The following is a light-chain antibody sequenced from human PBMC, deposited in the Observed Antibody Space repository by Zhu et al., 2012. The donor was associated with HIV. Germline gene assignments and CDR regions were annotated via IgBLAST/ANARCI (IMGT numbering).Light chain of an antibody. CDR2: ETA. V-gene: IGKV3-20*01. J-gene: IGKJ1*01. CDR3: QQYDSSPWT. Sequence: EIVLTQSPGTLSLSPGERATLSCRSSQSVSTTYLAWYQQKHGQPPRLLMYETATRAAGTPDRFSGSGFGTDFTLTISRLEPEDFALYHCQQYDSSPWTFGQGTKVEIK. CDR1: QSVSTTY.